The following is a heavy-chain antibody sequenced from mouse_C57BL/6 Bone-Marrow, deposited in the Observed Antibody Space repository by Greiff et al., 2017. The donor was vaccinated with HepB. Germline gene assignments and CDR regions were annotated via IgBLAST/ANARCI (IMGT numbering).Heavy chain of an antibody. Sequence: QVHLQQPGAELVMPGASVKLSCKASGYTFTSYWMHWVKQRPGQGLEWIGEIDPSDSYTNYNQKFKGKSTLTVDKSSSTAYMQLSSLTSEDSAVYYCARGGFPDYWGQGTTLTVSS. CDR3: ARGGFPDY. J-gene: IGHJ2*01. CDR1: GYTFTSYW. V-gene: IGHV1-69*01. CDR2: IDPSDSYT.